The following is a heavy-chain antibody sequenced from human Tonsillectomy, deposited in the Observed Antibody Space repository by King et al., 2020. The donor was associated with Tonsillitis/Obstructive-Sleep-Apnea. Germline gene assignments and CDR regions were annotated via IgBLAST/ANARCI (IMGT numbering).Heavy chain of an antibody. D-gene: IGHD2-2*02. CDR3: ARGYCGSTGCYIAFDI. J-gene: IGHJ3*02. CDR1: GYSFTSYW. Sequence: QLVQSGAEVKKPGESLRISCKGSGYSFTSYWISWVLQMPGKGLEWMWRIDPSDSYTNYSPPFQVHVTISADKSISTAYLQWSSLRASDTTMYYCARGYCGSTGCYIAFDIWGQVTMVTVSS. V-gene: IGHV5-10-1*01. CDR2: IDPSDSYT.